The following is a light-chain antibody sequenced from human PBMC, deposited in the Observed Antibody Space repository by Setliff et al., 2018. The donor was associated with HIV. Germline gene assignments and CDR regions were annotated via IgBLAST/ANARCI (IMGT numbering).Light chain of an antibody. J-gene: IGLJ1*01. V-gene: IGLV2-11*01. Sequence: QSVLTQPRSVSGSPGQSVTISCTGTSSDVGGYNYVSWYQQHPGKAPKLMIYDVSKWSSGVPDRFSGSKSGYTASLTISGLQAEDEADYYCCSYAGSYKVFGTGTKVTVL. CDR2: DVS. CDR1: SSDVGGYNY. CDR3: CSYAGSYKV.